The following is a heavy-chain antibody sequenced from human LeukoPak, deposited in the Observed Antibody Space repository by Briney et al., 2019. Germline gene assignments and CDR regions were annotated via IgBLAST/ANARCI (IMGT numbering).Heavy chain of an antibody. J-gene: IGHJ4*02. CDR2: ISSSGSTM. D-gene: IGHD4-17*01. CDR1: GFIFSDYY. Sequence: PGGSLRLSCAASGFIFSDYYMSWIRQAPGKGLEWVSYISSSGSTMYYTDSVKGRFTISRDNAKDSLYLQMNSLRAEDTAVYYCARDRLADGDYSRPSDYWGQGTLVTVSS. V-gene: IGHV3-11*01. CDR3: ARDRLADGDYSRPSDY.